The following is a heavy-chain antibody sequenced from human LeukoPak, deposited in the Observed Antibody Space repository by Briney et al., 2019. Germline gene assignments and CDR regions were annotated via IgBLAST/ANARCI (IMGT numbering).Heavy chain of an antibody. D-gene: IGHD2-21*02. CDR2: IKSDGSST. J-gene: IGHJ6*02. V-gene: IGHV3-74*01. CDR1: GFSFSTQR. Sequence: TGGSLRLSCVASGFSFSTQRMHWVRQAPGEALMWVSRIKSDGSSTTYADSVKGRFTISRDNAKNTLYLQMNSLRAEDTAVYYCSRDSLSSCGGDCYSGLDVWGQGTTVTVSS. CDR3: SRDSLSSCGGDCYSGLDV.